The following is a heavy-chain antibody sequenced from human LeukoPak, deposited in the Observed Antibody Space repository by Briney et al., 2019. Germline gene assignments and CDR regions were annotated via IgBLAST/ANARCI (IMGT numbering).Heavy chain of an antibody. CDR2: FSSSSSLL. V-gene: IGHV3-21*01. J-gene: IGHJ4*02. Sequence: GGSLRLSCGASGFTFSHYSMNWGPQTPGRVVERVSSFSSSSSLLYYADAVKSHVPISRYNANNSLSLQMNSLRAEDTAVYYCARDAYAYDYVWGSYRYTPYYFDYWGQGTLVTVSS. CDR3: ARDAYAYDYVWGSYRYTPYYFDY. D-gene: IGHD3-16*02. CDR1: GFTFSHYS.